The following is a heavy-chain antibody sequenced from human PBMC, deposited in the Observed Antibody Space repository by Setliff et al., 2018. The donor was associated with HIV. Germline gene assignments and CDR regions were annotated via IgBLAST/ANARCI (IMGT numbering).Heavy chain of an antibody. Sequence: ASVKVSCKPSGHTFTNYDIHWMRRATGQGLEWMGWMNPNSGVSGYAQKFQGRVSMTRNTSISTAYMELSSLRSEGTAVYYCARVGSYWTQFDYWGQGTLVTVSS. CDR1: GHTFTNYD. CDR3: ARVGSYWTQFDY. CDR2: MNPNSGVS. J-gene: IGHJ4*01. D-gene: IGHD2-15*01. V-gene: IGHV1-8*01.